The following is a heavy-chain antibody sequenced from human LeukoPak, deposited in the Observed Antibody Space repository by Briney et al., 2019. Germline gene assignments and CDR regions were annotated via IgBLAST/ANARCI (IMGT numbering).Heavy chain of an antibody. CDR3: ARLREDYYYYYMDV. V-gene: IGHV4-39*01. CDR2: MYYSGST. CDR1: GGSISSSIYY. J-gene: IGHJ6*03. Sequence: SETLSLTCTVSGGSISSSIYYWGWIRQPPGKGLEWIGNMYYSGSTYYNPSLKSRVTISLDTSKNQFSLKLSSVTAADTAVYYCARLREDYYYYYMDVWGKGTTVTISS.